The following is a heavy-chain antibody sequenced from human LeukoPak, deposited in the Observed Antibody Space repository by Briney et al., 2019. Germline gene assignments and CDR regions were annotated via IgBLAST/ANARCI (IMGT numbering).Heavy chain of an antibody. CDR2: INHSGST. CDR1: GGSFSGYY. V-gene: IGHV4-34*01. J-gene: IGHJ3*02. Sequence: PSETLSLTCAVYGGSFSGYYWSWIRQPLGKGLEWIGEINHSGSTNYNPSLKSRVTISVDTSKNQFSLKLSSVTAADTAVYYCASDTAMVQAHDAFDIWGQGTMVTVSS. CDR3: ASDTAMVQAHDAFDI. D-gene: IGHD5-18*01.